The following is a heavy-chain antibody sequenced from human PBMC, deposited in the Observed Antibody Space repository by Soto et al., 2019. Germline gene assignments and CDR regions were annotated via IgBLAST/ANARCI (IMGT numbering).Heavy chain of an antibody. CDR1: GDTFSRSA. J-gene: IGHJ6*02. V-gene: IGHV1-69*01. CDR2: IIPIFGTA. Sequence: QVQLVQSGAEVKKPGSSVKISCKSSGDTFSRSAISWVRQAPGQGLEWMGGIIPIFGTANYALTFQGRVTITADESTSTADMELSSLSSEDTAVYSCERDGSGYRSRASPMNVWGQGTQVTVSS. CDR3: ERDGSGYRSRASPMNV. D-gene: IGHD3-22*01.